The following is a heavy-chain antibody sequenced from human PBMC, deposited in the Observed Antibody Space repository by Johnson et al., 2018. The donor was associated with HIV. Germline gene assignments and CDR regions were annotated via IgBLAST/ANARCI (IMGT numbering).Heavy chain of an antibody. J-gene: IGHJ3*02. CDR3: ARDWEGYAVDI. CDR2: IGTTGDT. CDR1: GFTFSSYD. D-gene: IGHD1-26*01. V-gene: IGHV3-13*01. Sequence: VQLVESGGGLVKPGGSLRLSCAASGFTFSSYDMHWVRQSTGKGLEWVAAIGTTGDTFYPGSVKGRFTISRDNSKNTLYLQMSSLRADDTAVYYCARDWEGYAVDIWGQGTMVTVSS.